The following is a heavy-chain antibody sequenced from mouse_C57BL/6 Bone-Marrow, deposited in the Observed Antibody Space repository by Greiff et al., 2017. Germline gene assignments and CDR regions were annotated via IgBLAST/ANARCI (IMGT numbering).Heavy chain of an antibody. V-gene: IGHV1-18*01. CDR2: INPNNGGT. CDR1: GYTFTDYN. J-gene: IGHJ4*01. D-gene: IGHD3-1*01. Sequence: EVQLQQSGPELVKPGASVKIPCKASGYTFTDYNMDWVKQSHGKSLEWIGDINPNNGGTIYNQKFKGKATLTVDKSSSTAYMELRSLTSEDTAVYYCAGRHPGGYSHYYALAYWGQGTPVTVSA. CDR3: AGRHPGGYSHYYALAY.